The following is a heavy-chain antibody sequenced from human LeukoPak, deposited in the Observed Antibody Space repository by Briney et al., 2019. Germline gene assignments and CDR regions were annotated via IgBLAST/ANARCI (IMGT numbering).Heavy chain of an antibody. Sequence: PGGSLRLSCAASGFTFSDYYMSWIRQAPGKGLEWVSYISSSGSTIYYADSVKGRFTISRDNAKNSLYLQLSSLRAEDTAVYYCARAHPTTVHGFDIWGQGTMVIVSS. J-gene: IGHJ3*02. V-gene: IGHV3-11*04. CDR2: ISSSGSTI. CDR3: ARAHPTTVHGFDI. D-gene: IGHD4-17*01. CDR1: GFTFSDYY.